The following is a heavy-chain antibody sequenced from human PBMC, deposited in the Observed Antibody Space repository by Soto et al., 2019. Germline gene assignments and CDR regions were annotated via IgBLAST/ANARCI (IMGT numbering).Heavy chain of an antibody. Sequence: SETLSLTCAVYGGSFSGYYWSWIRQPPGKGLEWIGEINHSGSTNYNPSLKSRVTISVDTSKNQFSLKLSSVTAADTAVYYCARARLRYVTPLYYGMDVWGQGTTVTVSS. CDR2: INHSGST. J-gene: IGHJ6*02. CDR3: ARARLRYVTPLYYGMDV. CDR1: GGSFSGYY. V-gene: IGHV4-34*01. D-gene: IGHD3-9*01.